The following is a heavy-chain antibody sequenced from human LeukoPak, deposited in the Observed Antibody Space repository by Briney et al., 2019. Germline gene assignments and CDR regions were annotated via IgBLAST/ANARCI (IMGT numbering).Heavy chain of an antibody. Sequence: SEPLSLTCTVSGFSISSGHYWGWVRQPPGAGLEWIGSVYQSGTTYYNPSLKSRVTTSVDMSKNQFSLRLRPVTAADTAVYYCARIFIRNGYSSYFDCWGQGTLVTVSS. J-gene: IGHJ4*02. CDR2: VYQSGTT. D-gene: IGHD5-18*01. CDR3: ARIFIRNGYSSYFDC. V-gene: IGHV4-38-2*02. CDR1: GFSISSGHY.